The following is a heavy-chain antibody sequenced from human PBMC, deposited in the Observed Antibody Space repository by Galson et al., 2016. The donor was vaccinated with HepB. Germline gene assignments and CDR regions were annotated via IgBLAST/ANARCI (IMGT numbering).Heavy chain of an antibody. Sequence: SLRLSCAASGFTFSTYAMSWVRQAPGKGLEWLSVISGSGGGTKYADSVKGRFTISRDNSKNTLYLQINSLRAEDTAIYYCAEVLEHGRGDFWGQGTLVTVSS. V-gene: IGHV3-23*01. D-gene: IGHD3-3*01. CDR3: AEVLEHGRGDF. CDR2: ISGSGGGT. J-gene: IGHJ4*02. CDR1: GFTFSTYA.